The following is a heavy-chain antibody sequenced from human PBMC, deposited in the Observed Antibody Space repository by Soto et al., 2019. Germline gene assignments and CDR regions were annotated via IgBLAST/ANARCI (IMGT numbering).Heavy chain of an antibody. J-gene: IGHJ6*02. CDR3: ARHEATYYNFYGMDV. V-gene: IGHV5-51*01. CDR1: GYIFTTYW. Sequence: PVESLKISCESHGYIFTTYWITWVLQKPVKGLEWVGSFHPGESDTRYSPSFQGQVTISADRSLATAYLQWSSLQAADTAIYYCARHEATYYNFYGMDVWGQGTTVTVSS. CDR2: FHPGESDT.